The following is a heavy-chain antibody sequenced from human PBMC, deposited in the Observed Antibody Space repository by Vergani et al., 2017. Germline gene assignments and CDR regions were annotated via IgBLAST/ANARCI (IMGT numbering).Heavy chain of an antibody. D-gene: IGHD1-20*01. CDR2: ISSSGSTI. Sequence: QVQLVESGGNVVQSGTSLRLSCAASGFTFSDYYMSWIRQAPGKGLEWVSYISSSGSTIYYADSVKGRFTISRDNAKNSLYLQMNSLRAEDTAVYYCARVVLYTYDWNDVDWGQGTLVTVSS. CDR1: GFTFSDYY. V-gene: IGHV3-11*04. CDR3: ARVVLYTYDWNDVD. J-gene: IGHJ4*02.